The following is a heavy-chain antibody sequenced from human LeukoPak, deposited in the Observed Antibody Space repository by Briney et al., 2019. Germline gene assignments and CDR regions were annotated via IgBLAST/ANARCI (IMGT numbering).Heavy chain of an antibody. J-gene: IGHJ4*02. CDR2: IYSGGST. D-gene: IGHD4-17*01. CDR1: GFTVSSNY. V-gene: IGHV3-53*01. Sequence: GGSLRLSCAASGFTVSSNYMSWVRQAPGKGLEWVSVIYSGGSTYYADSVKGRFTISRDNSKNTLYLQMNSLRAEDTAAYYCARDPDYGDYVGDYWGQGTLVTVSS. CDR3: ARDPDYGDYVGDY.